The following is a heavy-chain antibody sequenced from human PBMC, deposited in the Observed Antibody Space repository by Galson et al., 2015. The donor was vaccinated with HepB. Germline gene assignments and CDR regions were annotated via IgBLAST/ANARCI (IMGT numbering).Heavy chain of an antibody. Sequence: SLRLSCAASGSSFSSHSMCWVRQAPGKGLEWVAYISAGSTGRYYGASVKGRFTISRDNAKNSVYLHMNNLRAKDTAVYYCARNPASYDYYNMDVWGRGTTVTVSS. CDR3: ARNPASYDYYNMDV. CDR1: GSSFSSHS. CDR2: ISAGSTGR. D-gene: IGHD6-25*01. V-gene: IGHV3-48*01. J-gene: IGHJ6*02.